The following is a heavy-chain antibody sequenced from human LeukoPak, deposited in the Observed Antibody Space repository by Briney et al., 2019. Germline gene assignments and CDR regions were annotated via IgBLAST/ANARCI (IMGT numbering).Heavy chain of an antibody. D-gene: IGHD3-3*01. V-gene: IGHV3-23*01. CDR3: AKGGVRSGWYDS. J-gene: IGHJ5*01. CDR1: GFTFSNYA. CDR2: IGGSGGTT. Sequence: QTGGTLRLSCAVYGFTFSNYAMSWVRQAPGKGLQWVSLIGGSGGTTYYADSVKGRFTISRDNSKNTLYLQMNRLRAEDTAVYYCAKGGVRSGWYDSWGQGTLVTVSS.